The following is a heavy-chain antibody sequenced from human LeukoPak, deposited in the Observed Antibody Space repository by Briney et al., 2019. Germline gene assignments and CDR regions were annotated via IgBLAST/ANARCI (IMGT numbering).Heavy chain of an antibody. CDR2: IYYSGST. CDR3: ARVFGDDILTGYINWFDP. V-gene: IGHV4-39*01. D-gene: IGHD3-9*01. CDR1: GGSISSSSYY. Sequence: SETLSLTCTVSGGSISSSSYYWGWIRQPPGKGLEWIGSIYYSGSTYYNPSLQSRVTISVDTSKNQFSLKLSSVTAADTAVYYCARVFGDDILTGYINWFDPWGQGTLVTVSS. J-gene: IGHJ5*02.